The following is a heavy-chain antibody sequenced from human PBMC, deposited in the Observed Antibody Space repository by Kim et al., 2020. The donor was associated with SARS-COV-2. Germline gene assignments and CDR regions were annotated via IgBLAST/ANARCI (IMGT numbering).Heavy chain of an antibody. V-gene: IGHV4-39*01. D-gene: IGHD6-13*01. CDR2: IYYSGST. CDR3: ARHELDSSWYDYFDY. J-gene: IGHJ4*02. Sequence: SETLSLTCTVSGGSISSSSYYWGWIRQPPGKGLEWIGSIYYSGSTYYNPSLKSRVTISVDTSKNQFSLKLSSVTAADTAVYYCARHELDSSWYDYFDYWGQGTLVTVSS. CDR1: GGSISSSSYY.